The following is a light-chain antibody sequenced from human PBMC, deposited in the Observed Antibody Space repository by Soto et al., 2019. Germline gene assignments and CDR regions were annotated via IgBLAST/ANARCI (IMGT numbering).Light chain of an antibody. J-gene: IGKJ1*01. Sequence: EIVLTQSPGTLSLSPGERATLSCRASQSVGSNYLAWYQQKPGQAPRILIFGASSRATGIPDRFSGSGSGTDFTLTISRLEPEDFAVYYCQQLGTFGQGTKVDI. CDR1: QSVGSNY. CDR2: GAS. CDR3: QQLGT. V-gene: IGKV3-20*01.